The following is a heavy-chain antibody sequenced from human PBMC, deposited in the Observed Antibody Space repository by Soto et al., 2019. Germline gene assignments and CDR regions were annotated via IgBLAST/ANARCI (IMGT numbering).Heavy chain of an antibody. Sequence: DVQLVESGGGLIQPGESLRLSCAAFGLTISGKKYVAWVRQAPGKGLEWVSGLYDVDGSFYADSVRGRFTTSSDSSKTTVYIEMNDLRPDDTAVYYCATWHEREHAYDVWGQGTTVNVSS. D-gene: IGHD1-1*01. J-gene: IGHJ3*01. CDR3: ATWHEREHAYDV. V-gene: IGHV3-53*01. CDR2: LYDVDGS. CDR1: GLTISGKKY.